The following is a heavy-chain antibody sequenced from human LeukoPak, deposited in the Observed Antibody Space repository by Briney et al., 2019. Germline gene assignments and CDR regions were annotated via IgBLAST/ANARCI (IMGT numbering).Heavy chain of an antibody. CDR2: ISGSGGST. Sequence: PGGSLRLSCAASGFTFSSYAMSWVRQAPGKGLEWVSAISGSGGSTYYADSVKGRFTISRDNSKNTLYLQMNSPRAEDTAVYYCAKAYRYSDFCSGYSGTFDYWGQGTLVTVSS. CDR1: GFTFSSYA. D-gene: IGHD3-3*01. V-gene: IGHV3-23*01. CDR3: AKAYRYSDFCSGYSGTFDY. J-gene: IGHJ4*02.